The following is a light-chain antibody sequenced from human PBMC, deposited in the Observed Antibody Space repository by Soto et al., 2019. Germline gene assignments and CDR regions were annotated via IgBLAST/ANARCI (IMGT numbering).Light chain of an antibody. CDR3: QQYGSSRFT. V-gene: IGKV3-20*01. J-gene: IGKJ3*01. Sequence: EIVLTQSPGTLSLSPGEKATLSCRASQSITNSYRAWYQQKPGQAPRLIVYGASSRATGIPDRFSGSGSGTDFTLTISRLKPEDFAVYYCQQYGSSRFTFGLGTKVDIK. CDR2: GAS. CDR1: QSITNSY.